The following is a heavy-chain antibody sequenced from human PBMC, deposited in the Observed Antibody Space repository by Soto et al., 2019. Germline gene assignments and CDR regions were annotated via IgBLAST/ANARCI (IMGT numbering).Heavy chain of an antibody. J-gene: IGHJ4*02. V-gene: IGHV4-59*01. CDR1: GGSISSYY. Sequence: PSETLSLTCTVSGGSISSYYWSWIRQPPGKGLKWIGYIYYSGSTNYNPSLKSRVTISVDTSKSQFSLKLSSVTAADMAVYYCASEYCSSTSCRGPLSQFDYWGQGTLVTVSS. CDR3: ASEYCSSTSCRGPLSQFDY. D-gene: IGHD2-2*01. CDR2: IYYSGST.